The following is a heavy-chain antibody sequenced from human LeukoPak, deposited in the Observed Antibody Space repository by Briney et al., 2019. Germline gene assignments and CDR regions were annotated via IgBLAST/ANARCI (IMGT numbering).Heavy chain of an antibody. J-gene: IGHJ4*02. CDR1: GYTLTELS. V-gene: IGHV1-24*01. Sequence: GASVKVSCKVSGYTLTELSMHWVRQAPGKGLEWMGGFDPEDGETIYAQKFQGRVTMTEDTSTDTAYMELSSLRSEDTAVYYCASALSGYDLSSLRRRSNSFDYWGQGTLVTVSS. CDR3: ASALSGYDLSSLRRRSNSFDY. D-gene: IGHD5-12*01. CDR2: FDPEDGET.